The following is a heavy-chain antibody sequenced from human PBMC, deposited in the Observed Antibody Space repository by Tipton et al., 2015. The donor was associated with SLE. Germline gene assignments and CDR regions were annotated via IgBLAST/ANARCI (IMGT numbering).Heavy chain of an antibody. J-gene: IGHJ6*03. V-gene: IGHV4-39*02. CDR1: GDSISRSTYY. Sequence: TLSLTCNVSGDSISRSTYYWGWIRQPPGKGLEWIGTIYYLGNTYYNPSLKSRVTMSVNTSMNHFSLKLSSLTAADTAVYYCAKLRRPAVTLYYMDVWGKGTTVTISS. CDR2: IYYLGNT. D-gene: IGHD2-15*01. CDR3: AKLRRPAVTLYYMDV.